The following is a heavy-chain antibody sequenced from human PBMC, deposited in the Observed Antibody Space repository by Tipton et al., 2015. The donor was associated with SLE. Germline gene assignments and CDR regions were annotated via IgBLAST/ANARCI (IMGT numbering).Heavy chain of an antibody. CDR3: ARRKCYYGSGIQGSYFDY. Sequence: LRLSCTVSGGSISSYYWSWIRQPSGKGLEWIGYIFYSGSTNYNPSLKSRVTISVDTSKNQFSLKLTSVTAADTAVYYCARRKCYYGSGIQGSYFDYWGQGTLVSVSS. V-gene: IGHV4-59*12. CDR2: IFYSGST. D-gene: IGHD3-10*01. CDR1: GGSISSYY. J-gene: IGHJ4*02.